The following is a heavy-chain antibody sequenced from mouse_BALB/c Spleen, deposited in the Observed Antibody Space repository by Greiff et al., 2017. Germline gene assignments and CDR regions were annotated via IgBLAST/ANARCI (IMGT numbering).Heavy chain of an antibody. Sequence: VQLQQSGAELVRPGASVKIPCKASGYTFTDYNMDWVKQSHGKSLEWIGDINPNNGGTIYNQKFKGKATLTVDKSSSTAYMELRSLTSEDTAVYYCARPRYYGPSGYFDVWGAGTTVTVSS. CDR2: INPNNGGT. D-gene: IGHD2-1*01. CDR3: ARPRYYGPSGYFDV. CDR1: GYTFTDYN. V-gene: IGHV1-18*01. J-gene: IGHJ1*01.